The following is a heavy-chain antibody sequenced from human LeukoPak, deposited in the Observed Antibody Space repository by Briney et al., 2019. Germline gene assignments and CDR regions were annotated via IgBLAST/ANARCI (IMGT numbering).Heavy chain of an antibody. D-gene: IGHD6-6*01. CDR2: ISSSGSNI. J-gene: IGHJ4*02. CDR1: GFTFSSYE. CDR3: ARLYSSSCGRALDY. V-gene: IGHV3-48*03. Sequence: PGGSLRLSCAASGFTFSSYEMNWVRQAPGKGLEWVSYISSSGSNIYYADSVKGRFTISRDNAKNSLFLQMNSLRAEDTAVYYCARLYSSSCGRALDYWGQGTLVTVSS.